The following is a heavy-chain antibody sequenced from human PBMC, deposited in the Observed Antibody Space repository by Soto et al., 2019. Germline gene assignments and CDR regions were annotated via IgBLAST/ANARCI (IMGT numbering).Heavy chain of an antibody. D-gene: IGHD5-18*01. J-gene: IGHJ6*02. CDR2: ISYDGSTK. Sequence: GGSLRLSCAASGFTFSSYGMHWVRQAPGKGLEWVAVISYDGSTKYYADSVKGRFTISRNNSKNTLYLQTNSLRAEDTAVSYFAKDMQRIQLWLQRYYYGMDVWGQGTTVTVSS. CDR1: GFTFSSYG. V-gene: IGHV3-30*18. CDR3: AKDMQRIQLWLQRYYYGMDV.